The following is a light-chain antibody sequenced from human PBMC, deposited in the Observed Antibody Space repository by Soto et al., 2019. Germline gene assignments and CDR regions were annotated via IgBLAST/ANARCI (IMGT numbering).Light chain of an antibody. CDR1: QSINNW. Sequence: DFQMTKSPPTLSASVGDSVTITCRASQSINNWLAWYQQKPGKAPKVLIYDASNLESGVPSRFSGSGSGTEFTLTISSLQPDDFATYYCQQYNSYRYTFGQGTKVDIK. CDR2: DAS. V-gene: IGKV1-5*01. CDR3: QQYNSYRYT. J-gene: IGKJ2*01.